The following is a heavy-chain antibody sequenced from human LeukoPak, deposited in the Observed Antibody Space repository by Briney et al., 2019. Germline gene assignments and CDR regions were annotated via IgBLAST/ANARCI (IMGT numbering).Heavy chain of an antibody. CDR3: ATWDGWYREY. Sequence: QSSETLSLTCAVYGGSFRGYYWSWIRQPPGKGLEWIGSIYYSGSTYYNPSLKSRVTISVDTSKNQFSLKLSSVTAADTAVYYCATWDGWYREYWGQGTLVTVSS. J-gene: IGHJ4*02. CDR1: GGSFRGYY. D-gene: IGHD6-19*01. CDR2: IYYSGST. V-gene: IGHV4-34*01.